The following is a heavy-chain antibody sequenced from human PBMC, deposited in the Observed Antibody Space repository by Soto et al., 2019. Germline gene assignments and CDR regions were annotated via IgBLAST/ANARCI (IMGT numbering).Heavy chain of an antibody. D-gene: IGHD6-13*01. V-gene: IGHV4-4*07. CDR1: GGSIIEKY. J-gene: IGHJ5*02. Sequence: PSETLSLTCIVSGGSIIEKYCNFFRHPPGKGLEWIGLIFANGHTDYNPSLKSRVTMSVDASKNQFSLRLTSMTAADTAVYYCVASLAASGLNWLDPWGRGTLVTVSS. CDR2: IFANGHT. CDR3: VASLAASGLNWLDP.